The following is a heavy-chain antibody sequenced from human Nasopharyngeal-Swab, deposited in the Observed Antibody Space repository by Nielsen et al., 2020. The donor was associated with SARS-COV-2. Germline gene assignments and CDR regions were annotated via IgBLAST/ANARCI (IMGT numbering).Heavy chain of an antibody. Sequence: GGSLRLSCTASGFSFSTNFMSWVRQIPGKGPEWISVVSPPGRITYYADSVRGRFIISRDNSKHTLFLQMNNLRVEDSAVYYCTKSPRVTSAYYFFDLWGQGTRVTVSS. J-gene: IGHJ1*01. D-gene: IGHD3-3*01. V-gene: IGHV3-23*01. CDR1: GFSFSTNF. CDR2: VSPPGRIT. CDR3: TKSPRVTSAYYFFDL.